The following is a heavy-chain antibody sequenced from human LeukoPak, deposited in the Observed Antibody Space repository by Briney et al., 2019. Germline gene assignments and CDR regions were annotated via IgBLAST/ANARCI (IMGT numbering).Heavy chain of an antibody. CDR3: AREATLEGAFDI. CDR1: GFTFSSYA. V-gene: IGHV3-30*04. J-gene: IGHJ3*02. CDR2: ISYDGSNK. Sequence: GGSLRLSCAASGFTFSSYAMRWVRQAPGKGLEWVAVISYDGSNKYYADSVKGRFTISRDNSKNTPYLQMNSLRAEDTAVYYCAREATLEGAFDIWGQGTMVTVSS.